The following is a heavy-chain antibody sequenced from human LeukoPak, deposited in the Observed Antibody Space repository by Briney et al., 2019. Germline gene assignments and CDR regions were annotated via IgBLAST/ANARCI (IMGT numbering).Heavy chain of an antibody. J-gene: IGHJ4*02. CDR1: GFTFRRSG. V-gene: IGHV3-30*04. D-gene: IGHD2-15*01. CDR2: MSSDGINT. CDR3: AKDHSGSGRAFEY. Sequence: GTSLRLSCATSGFTFRRSGVHWVRQAPGKGLEWVAHMSSDGINTYYADSVKGRFTVSRDSSKDTLYLQMNSLRADDTAIYYCAKDHSGSGRAFEYWGQGTLVTVSS.